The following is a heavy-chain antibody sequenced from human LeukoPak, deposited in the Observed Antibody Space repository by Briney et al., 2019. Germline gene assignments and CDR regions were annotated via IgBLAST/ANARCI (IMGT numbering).Heavy chain of an antibody. J-gene: IGHJ4*02. CDR3: ARAEAPAGSGSYYKWGSWTDY. D-gene: IGHD3-10*01. V-gene: IGHV3-30-3*01. Sequence: GGSLRLSCAASGFTFSSYAMHWVRQAPGKGLEWVAVISYDGSNEYYADSVKGRFTISRDNSKNTLYLQMNSLRAEDTAVYYCARAEAPAGSGSYYKWGSWTDYWGQGTLVTVSS. CDR2: ISYDGSNE. CDR1: GFTFSSYA.